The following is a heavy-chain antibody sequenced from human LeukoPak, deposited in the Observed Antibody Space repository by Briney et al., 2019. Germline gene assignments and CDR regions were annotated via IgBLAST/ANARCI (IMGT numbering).Heavy chain of an antibody. V-gene: IGHV4-39*07. J-gene: IGHJ4*02. D-gene: IGHD1-1*01. Sequence: SETLSLTCTVSGASISTNGYYWGWIRQPPGKGLEWIGSIYYSGITYYNPSLQSRVTMSVDTSRDQFSLKLTSVTAADTAVYYCGRDRRSGSTVDYWGQGTLVTVSS. CDR2: IYYSGIT. CDR3: GRDRRSGSTVDY. CDR1: GASISTNGYY.